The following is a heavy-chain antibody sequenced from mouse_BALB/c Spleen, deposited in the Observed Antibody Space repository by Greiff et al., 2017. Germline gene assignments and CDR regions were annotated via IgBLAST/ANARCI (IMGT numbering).Heavy chain of an antibody. V-gene: IGHV3-6*02. CDR3: ARGGYYDYYFDY. D-gene: IGHD2-4*01. CDR1: GYSITSGYY. CDR2: ISYDGSN. Sequence: EVQLQQSGPGLVKPSQSLSLTCSVTGYSITSGYYWNWIRQFPGNKLEWMGYISYDGSNNYNPSLKNRISITRDTSKNQFFLKLNSVTTEDTATYYCARGGYYDYYFDYWGQGTTLTVSS. J-gene: IGHJ2*01.